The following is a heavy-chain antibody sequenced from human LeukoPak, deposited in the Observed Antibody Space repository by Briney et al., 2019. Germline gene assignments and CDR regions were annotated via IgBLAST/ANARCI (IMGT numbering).Heavy chain of an antibody. Sequence: GASVKVSCKASGGTFSSYAISWVRQAPGQGLEWMGGIIPIFGTANCAQKFQGRVTITTDESTSTAYMELSSLRSEDTAVYYCARDTSNQLSDSIAVAPGLNAFDIWGQGTMVTVSS. V-gene: IGHV1-69*05. D-gene: IGHD6-19*01. CDR1: GGTFSSYA. CDR2: IIPIFGTA. J-gene: IGHJ3*02. CDR3: ARDTSNQLSDSIAVAPGLNAFDI.